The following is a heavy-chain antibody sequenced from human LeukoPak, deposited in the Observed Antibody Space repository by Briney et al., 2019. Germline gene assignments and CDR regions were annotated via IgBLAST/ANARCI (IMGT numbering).Heavy chain of an antibody. CDR3: TTDGPGGGYYSRDY. CDR1: GFTVSSNY. Sequence: GGSLRLSCAASGFTVSSNYMSWVRQAPGKGLEWVGRIKSKTDGGTTDYAAPVKGRFTISRDDSKNTLYLQMNSLKTEDTAVYYCTTDGPGGGYYSRDYWGQGTLVTVSS. CDR2: IKSKTDGGTT. V-gene: IGHV3-15*01. D-gene: IGHD3-22*01. J-gene: IGHJ4*02.